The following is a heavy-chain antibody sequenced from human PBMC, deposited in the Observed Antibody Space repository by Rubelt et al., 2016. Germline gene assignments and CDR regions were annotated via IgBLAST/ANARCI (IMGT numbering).Heavy chain of an antibody. Sequence: SGGGLVQPGGSLRLSCAASGFSFSNYWMYWVRQAPGKGLVWVSRINTDGSSITYADSVKGRFTISRDNAKNTSYLQMNSLRVEETAVYYCTTAEIRIGVVNVRGDAFNIWGQGTTVTVSS. J-gene: IGHJ3*02. D-gene: IGHD3-22*01. CDR3: TTAEIRIGVVNVRGDAFNI. CDR2: INTDGSSI. V-gene: IGHV3-74*01. CDR1: GFSFSNYW.